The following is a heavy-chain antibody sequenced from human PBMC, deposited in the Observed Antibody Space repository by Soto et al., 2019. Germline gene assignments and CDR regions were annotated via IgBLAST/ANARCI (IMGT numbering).Heavy chain of an antibody. CDR3: AEAALYYDSSGYSDSRYYFDS. J-gene: IGHJ4*02. D-gene: IGHD3-22*01. CDR2: IRGSGGRR. V-gene: IGHV3-23*01. CDR1: GFTFSPCA. Sequence: EVQLLESGGGLVQPGGSLRLSCAASGFTFSPCAMNWVRQAPGKGLKWVSGIRGSGGRRHYADSVRGRFTISRDNSKNVLFLQVNSLGAEDTAVYYWAEAALYYDSSGYSDSRYYFDSWGQGTLVTVSS.